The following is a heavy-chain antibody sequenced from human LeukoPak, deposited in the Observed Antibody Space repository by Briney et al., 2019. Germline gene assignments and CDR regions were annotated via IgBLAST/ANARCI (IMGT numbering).Heavy chain of an antibody. CDR1: GFTFSRYG. CDR3: AKSRPSESWFGEFDIDS. Sequence: GGSLRLSCAASGFTFSRYGMNWVRQAPGKGLEWVSTMSHSGTSSYYADSVKGRFTISRDNSRNTLYLQMHSLRVEDTAVYYCAKSRPSESWFGEFDIDSWGQGTPVTVSS. D-gene: IGHD3-10*01. J-gene: IGHJ4*02. CDR2: MSHSGTSS. V-gene: IGHV3-23*01.